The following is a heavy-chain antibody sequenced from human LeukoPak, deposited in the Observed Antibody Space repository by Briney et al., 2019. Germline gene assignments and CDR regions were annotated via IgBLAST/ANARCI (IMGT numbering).Heavy chain of an antibody. CDR3: ARDRAHYYDSSGYAGWFDP. J-gene: IGHJ5*02. CDR2: IYYSGST. D-gene: IGHD3-22*01. CDR1: GGSISSGDYY. Sequence: SETLSLTCTVSGGSISSGDYYWSWIRQPPGTGLEWLGYIYYSGSTYYNPSLKSRVTISVDTSKNQFSLKLSSVTAADTAVYYCARDRAHYYDSSGYAGWFDPWGQGTLVTVSS. V-gene: IGHV4-30-4*01.